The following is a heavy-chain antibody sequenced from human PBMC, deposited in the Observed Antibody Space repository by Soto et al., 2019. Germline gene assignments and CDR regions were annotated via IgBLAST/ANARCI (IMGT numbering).Heavy chain of an antibody. CDR3: ARDLPKRRYCSSTSCYYYYYYMYV. V-gene: IGHV6-1*01. J-gene: IGHJ6*03. CDR2: TYYRSKWYN. D-gene: IGHD2-2*01. Sequence: SQTLSLTCAISWDSVSSNSAAWNWISQSPSRGLEWLGRTYYRSKWYNDYAVSVKSRITINPDTSKNQFSLQLNSVTPEDTAVYYCARDLPKRRYCSSTSCYYYYYYMYVWGKGTTVTVSS. CDR1: WDSVSSNSAA.